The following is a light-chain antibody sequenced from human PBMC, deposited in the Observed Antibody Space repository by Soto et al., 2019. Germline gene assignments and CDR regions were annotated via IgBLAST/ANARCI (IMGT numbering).Light chain of an antibody. Sequence: DIQMTQPPSTLSASVGDRVTITCRASQSVSSWLAWYQQKPGEVPKLLIYKASSLESGVTSRFSGSGSGTEFTPTISTLQPVDFVTSYYQEYSRNRLTFGGGTKVLIK. CDR2: KAS. J-gene: IGKJ4*01. CDR1: QSVSSW. V-gene: IGKV1-5*03. CDR3: QEYSRNRLT.